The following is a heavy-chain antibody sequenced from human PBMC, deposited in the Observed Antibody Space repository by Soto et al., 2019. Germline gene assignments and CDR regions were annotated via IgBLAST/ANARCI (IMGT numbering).Heavy chain of an antibody. CDR3: ARDWRYSGHDHAFDI. D-gene: IGHD5-12*01. CDR2: IYYSGST. CDR1: GGSISSGGYY. Sequence: QVQLQESGPGLVKPSQTLSLTCTVSGGSISSGGYYWSWIRQHPGKGLEWIGYIYYSGSTYYNPSLKSRVIISVDTSKKQFPLKLSSVTAADTAVYYCARDWRYSGHDHAFDIWGQGTMVTVSS. V-gene: IGHV4-31*03. J-gene: IGHJ3*02.